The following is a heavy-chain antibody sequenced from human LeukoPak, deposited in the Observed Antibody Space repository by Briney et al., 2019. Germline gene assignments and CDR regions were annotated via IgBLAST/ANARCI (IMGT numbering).Heavy chain of an antibody. V-gene: IGHV4-34*01. Sequence: SETLSLTCAVYGGSFSGYYWSWIRQPPGEGLEWIGEINHSGSTNYNPSLKSRVTISVDTSKNQFSLKLSSVTAADTAVYYCARVHWNYFDSSRTYFDYWGQGTLVTVSS. D-gene: IGHD1-7*01. CDR2: INHSGST. CDR1: GGSFSGYY. J-gene: IGHJ4*02. CDR3: ARVHWNYFDSSRTYFDY.